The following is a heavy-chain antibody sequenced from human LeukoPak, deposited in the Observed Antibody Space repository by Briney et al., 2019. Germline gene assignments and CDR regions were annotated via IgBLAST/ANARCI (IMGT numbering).Heavy chain of an antibody. CDR1: GYTFTGYY. CDR2: ISAYSGNT. V-gene: IGHV1-18*04. D-gene: IGHD2-15*01. Sequence: ASVKVSCKASGYTFTGYYMHWVRQAPGQGLEWMGWISAYSGNTNYAQKLQGRVTMTTDTSTSTAYMELRSLRSDDTAVYYCARCSGGSCYSEDWFDPWGQGTLVTVSS. J-gene: IGHJ5*02. CDR3: ARCSGGSCYSEDWFDP.